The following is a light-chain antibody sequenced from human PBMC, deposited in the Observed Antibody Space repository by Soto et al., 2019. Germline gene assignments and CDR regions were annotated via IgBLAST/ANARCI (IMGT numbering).Light chain of an antibody. CDR1: SSDIGDYNY. CDR3: SSYTSSSVV. J-gene: IGLJ3*02. V-gene: IGLV2-14*01. Sequence: QSALTQPASVSGSPGQSITISCTGTSSDIGDYNYVSWYQQHPGKAPKVMIYDVSNRPSGVSDRFSGSKSGTTASLTISGLQAEDEADYYCSSYTSSSVVFGGGTQLTVL. CDR2: DVS.